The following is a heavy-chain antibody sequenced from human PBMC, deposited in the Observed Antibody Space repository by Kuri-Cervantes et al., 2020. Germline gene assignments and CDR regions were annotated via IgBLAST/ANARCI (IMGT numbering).Heavy chain of an antibody. J-gene: IGHJ6*04. V-gene: IGHV1-2*02. CDR3: PRPLYSSSWYDDYYYGMDV. CDR2: INPNSGGT. CDR1: VYTFTVYY. D-gene: IGHD6-13*01. Sequence: ASVKVSCKASVYTFTVYYMHWVRQAPGQGLEWMGWINPNSGGTNYAQKFQERVTMTRDTSTRTVYMELSSLRSEDTAVYYCPRPLYSSSWYDDYYYGMDVWGKGTTVTVSS.